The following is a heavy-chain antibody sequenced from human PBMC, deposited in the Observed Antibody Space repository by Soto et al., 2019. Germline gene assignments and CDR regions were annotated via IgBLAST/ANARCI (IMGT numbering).Heavy chain of an antibody. V-gene: IGHV4-31*03. CDR2: IYDSESA. CDR1: GESISSGGYY. CDR3: ARASSSSSAADY. D-gene: IGHD6-6*01. J-gene: IGHJ4*02. Sequence: QVQLQESGPGLVKPSQTLSLTCSVSGESISSGGYYWSWIRHHPGKGLEWIGYIYDSESAYYNPSLKSRVTNSMDTSKNHCARRLSSVTAADTAVYYCARASSSSSAADYWGQGTLATVSS.